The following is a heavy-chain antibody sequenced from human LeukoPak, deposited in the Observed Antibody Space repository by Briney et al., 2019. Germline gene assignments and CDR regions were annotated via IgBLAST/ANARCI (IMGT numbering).Heavy chain of an antibody. CDR3: ARVVADNWFDP. CDR2: IYPGDSDT. CDR1: VYTFSNYY. V-gene: IGHV5-51*01. D-gene: IGHD2-15*01. Sequence: GESLKISCNGSVYTFSNYYISWVRQTPGKGLEWMGIIYPGDSDTRYSPSFQGQVTISADKSISTAYLQWSSLKASDTAMYYCARVVADNWFDPWGQGTLVTVSS. J-gene: IGHJ5*02.